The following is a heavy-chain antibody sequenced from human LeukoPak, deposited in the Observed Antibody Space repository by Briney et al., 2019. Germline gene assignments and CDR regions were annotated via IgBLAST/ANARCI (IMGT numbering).Heavy chain of an antibody. D-gene: IGHD3-10*01. V-gene: IGHV3-20*04. CDR1: GFRIDDYG. Sequence: GGSLRLSCTASGFRIDDYGMSWVRQTPGKGLEWISDINWNGDTTNYADSVKGRFTISRDNAKNSLYLQMNSLRAEGTALYYCARAISRGAIDYWGQGTLVTVSS. CDR3: ARAISRGAIDY. J-gene: IGHJ4*02. CDR2: INWNGDTT.